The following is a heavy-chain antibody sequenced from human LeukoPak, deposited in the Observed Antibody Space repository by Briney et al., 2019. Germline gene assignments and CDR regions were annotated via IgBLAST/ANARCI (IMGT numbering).Heavy chain of an antibody. CDR3: VSLYETY. CDR2: INSDGSWT. V-gene: IGHV3-74*01. Sequence: GGSLRLSSAASGNYWMHWVRQAPGKGLVWVSHINSDGSWTSYADSVKGRFTISKDNAKNTVYLQMNSLRAEDTAVYYCVSLYETYWGRGTLVTVSS. J-gene: IGHJ4*02. CDR1: GNYW. D-gene: IGHD3-10*01.